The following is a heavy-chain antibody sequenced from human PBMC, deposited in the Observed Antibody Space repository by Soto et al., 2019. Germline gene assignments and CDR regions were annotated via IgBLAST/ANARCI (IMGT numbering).Heavy chain of an antibody. CDR2: DSAYNGIT. CDR1: GYTFANYA. CDR3: ATGARFDGYSISYYWFDP. Sequence: QVQLVQSGGEVKKPGASVKVSCKASGYTFANYAINWVRQAPGQGLECMGLDSAYNGITTYAQKFQGRVTMTTDTPTNTAYMEMRSLTADVTAVYYRATGARFDGYSISYYWFDPWGQGTLVTVSS. J-gene: IGHJ5*02. D-gene: IGHD2-2*01. V-gene: IGHV1-18*01.